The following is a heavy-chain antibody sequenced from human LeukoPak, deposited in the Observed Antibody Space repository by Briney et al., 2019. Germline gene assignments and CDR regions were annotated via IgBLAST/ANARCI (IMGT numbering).Heavy chain of an antibody. D-gene: IGHD3-22*01. J-gene: IGHJ3*02. CDR1: GYTFTGYY. V-gene: IGHV1-2*02. Sequence: ASVKVSCKASGYTFTGYYMHWVRQAPGQGLEWMGWISPNSGGTNYAQKFQGRVTMTRDTSISTAYMELSRLRSDDTAVYYCARAYDSSGYFIDAFDIWGQGTMVTVSS. CDR2: ISPNSGGT. CDR3: ARAYDSSGYFIDAFDI.